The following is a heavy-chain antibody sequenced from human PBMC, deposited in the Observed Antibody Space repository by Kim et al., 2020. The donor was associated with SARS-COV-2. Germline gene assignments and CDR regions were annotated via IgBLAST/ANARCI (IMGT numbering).Heavy chain of an antibody. V-gene: IGHV3-48*03. Sequence: GGSLRLSCAASGFTLNNYDMTWVRQAPGKGLEWLAYISSTSRTIYYAESVKGRLTISRDNAKNSLYVQMSSLKVEDTAVYFCAREGLGSTHYMDVWGKGTTVTVSS. CDR3: AREGLGSTHYMDV. CDR2: ISSTSRTI. D-gene: IGHD1-7*01. J-gene: IGHJ6*03. CDR1: GFTLNNYD.